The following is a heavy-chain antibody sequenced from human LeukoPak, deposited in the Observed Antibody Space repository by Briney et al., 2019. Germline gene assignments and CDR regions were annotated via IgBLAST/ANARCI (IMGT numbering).Heavy chain of an antibody. J-gene: IGHJ4*02. CDR2: THYGGTT. V-gene: IGHV4-59*01. CDR1: AGAITGYY. D-gene: IGHD6-13*01. CDR3: ARGYSTSWTYYFDY. Sequence: SETLSLTCTVSAGAITGYYWGWIRQPPGKGLDWVGHTHYGGTTNYNPSLKSRVTISVDTSNNQFSLKLTSVTAADTAVYYCARGYSTSWTYYFDYWGQGALVTVPS.